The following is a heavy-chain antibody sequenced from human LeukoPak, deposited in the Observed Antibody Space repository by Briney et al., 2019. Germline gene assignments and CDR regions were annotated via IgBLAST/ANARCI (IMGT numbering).Heavy chain of an antibody. J-gene: IGHJ6*03. CDR1: GGTFSSYA. CDR3: ASAYCSSTSCLNYYYYYMDV. Sequence: SVKVSCKASGGTFSSYAISWVRQAPGQGLEWMGGIISIFGTANYAQKFQGRVTITADESTSTAYMELSSLRSEDTAVYYCASAYCSSTSCLNYYYYYMDVWGKGTTVTVS. V-gene: IGHV1-69*13. CDR2: IISIFGTA. D-gene: IGHD2-2*01.